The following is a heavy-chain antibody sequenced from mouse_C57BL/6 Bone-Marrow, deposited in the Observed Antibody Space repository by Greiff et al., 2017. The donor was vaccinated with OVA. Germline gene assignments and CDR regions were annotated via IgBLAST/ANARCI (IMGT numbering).Heavy chain of an antibody. CDR3: ARGDYYYGSSYAMDY. CDR2: INPSTGGT. J-gene: IGHJ4*01. D-gene: IGHD1-1*01. V-gene: IGHV1-42*01. Sequence: VHVKQSGPELVKPGASVKISCKASGYSFTGYYMNWVKQSPEKSLEWIGEINPSTGGTTYNQKFKAKATLTVDKSSSTAYMQLKSLTSEDSAVYYCARGDYYYGSSYAMDYWGQGTSVTVSS. CDR1: GYSFTGYY.